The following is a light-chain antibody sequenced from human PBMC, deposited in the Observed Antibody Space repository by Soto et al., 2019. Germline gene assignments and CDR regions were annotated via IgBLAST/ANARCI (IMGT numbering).Light chain of an antibody. Sequence: EIVMTQSPANLSVSPGERATLSCRASQSVSSNLAWYQQKPGQGHRLLIYGASTRATSIPSRFSGSVSGTEFSLTINSLPSEDFAVYYYQQYNKWPPDTFGQGTKLEIK. CDR2: GAS. J-gene: IGKJ2*01. V-gene: IGKV3-15*01. CDR3: QQYNKWPPDT. CDR1: QSVSSN.